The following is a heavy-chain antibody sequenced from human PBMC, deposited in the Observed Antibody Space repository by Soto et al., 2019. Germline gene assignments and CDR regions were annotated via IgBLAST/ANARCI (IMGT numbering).Heavy chain of an antibody. CDR1: GYTFTNFG. CDR3: ARGATPIDY. V-gene: IGHV1-18*01. Sequence: QVQLVQSGAEVKKPGASVKVSCKASGYTFTNFGISWVRQAPGQGLEWMGWISAYNGNTNYAQNFQGRVTMTTDTSTSTAYMALRSLRSAATPVYYFARGATPIDYWGQGTLVTVSS. D-gene: IGHD2-15*01. CDR2: ISAYNGNT. J-gene: IGHJ4*02.